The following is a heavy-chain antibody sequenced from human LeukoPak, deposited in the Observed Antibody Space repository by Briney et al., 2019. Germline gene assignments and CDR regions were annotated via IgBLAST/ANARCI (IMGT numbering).Heavy chain of an antibody. CDR2: ISSSGSTI. V-gene: IGHV3-11*04. CDR1: GFTFSDYY. Sequence: GGSLRLSCAASGFTFSDYYMSWIRQAPGKGLEWVSYISSSGSTIYYADSVKGRFTISRDNAKNSLYLQMNSLRAEDTAVYYCAREGIVVVPAAKEDAFDIWGQGTMVTVSS. J-gene: IGHJ3*02. D-gene: IGHD2-2*01. CDR3: AREGIVVVPAAKEDAFDI.